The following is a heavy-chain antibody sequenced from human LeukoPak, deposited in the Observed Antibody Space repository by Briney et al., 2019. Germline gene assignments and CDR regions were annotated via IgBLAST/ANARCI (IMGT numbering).Heavy chain of an antibody. CDR1: GGSFSGYY. Sequence: SETLSLTCAVYGGSFSGYYWSWIRQPPGKGLECIGEINHSGSTNYNPSLKSRVTISVDTSKNQFSLKLSSVTAADTAVYYCARANYYDSIGYSRGAFDIWGQGTMVTVSS. J-gene: IGHJ3*02. CDR3: ARANYYDSIGYSRGAFDI. CDR2: INHSGST. D-gene: IGHD3-22*01. V-gene: IGHV4-34*01.